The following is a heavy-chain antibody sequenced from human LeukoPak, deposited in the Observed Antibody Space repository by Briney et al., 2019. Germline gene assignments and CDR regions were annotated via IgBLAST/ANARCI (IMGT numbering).Heavy chain of an antibody. Sequence: ASVKVSCKASGYTFTGYYMQWVRQAPGQGLEWMGWINPNSGGTNYAQKFQGRVTMTRDTSISTAYMELSRLRSDDTAVYYCARDMPRWGSYSYWGQGTLVTVSS. CDR3: ARDMPRWGSYSY. V-gene: IGHV1-2*02. CDR1: GYTFTGYY. D-gene: IGHD3-16*01. J-gene: IGHJ4*02. CDR2: INPNSGGT.